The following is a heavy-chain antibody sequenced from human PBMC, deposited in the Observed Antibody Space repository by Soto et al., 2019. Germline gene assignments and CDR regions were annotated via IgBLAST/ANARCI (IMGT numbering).Heavy chain of an antibody. CDR3: AKDQQTLYESGDHFSPFDS. V-gene: IGHV3-23*01. CDR1: GFSFSSYG. J-gene: IGHJ4*02. CDR2: VDDSGGRT. D-gene: IGHD3-22*01. Sequence: GRALRLSCAASGFSFSSYGMSWVRQAPGKGLEWVSSVDDSGGRTFYPDSVKGRFTVSRDNSRDTLDLQMNSLRAEDTAVYYCAKDQQTLYESGDHFSPFDSWGQGTLVTVSS.